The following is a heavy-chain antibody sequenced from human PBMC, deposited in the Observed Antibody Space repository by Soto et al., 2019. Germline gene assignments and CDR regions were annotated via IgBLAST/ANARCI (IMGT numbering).Heavy chain of an antibody. D-gene: IGHD6-19*01. V-gene: IGHV1-8*01. Sequence: QVQLVQSGAEVKKPGASVKVSCKASGYTFTSYDIIWVRQATGQGLEWMGWMNPSTGNTDSAEKFQGRLTMTRNTPISTVYMELSSLSFEDTAGYYCARGRIIVAGGFDPWGQGTLVTVSS. CDR3: ARGRIIVAGGFDP. J-gene: IGHJ5*02. CDR2: MNPSTGNT. CDR1: GYTFTSYD.